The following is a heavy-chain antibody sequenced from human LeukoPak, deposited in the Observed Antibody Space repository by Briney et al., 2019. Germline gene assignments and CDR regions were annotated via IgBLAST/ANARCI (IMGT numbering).Heavy chain of an antibody. D-gene: IGHD6-19*01. CDR2: IYSGGST. V-gene: IGHV3-53*01. Sequence: PGGSLRLSCAASGFTVSSNYMSWVRQAPGKGLEWVSVIYSGGSTYYADSVKGRFTISRDNSKNTLYLQMNSLRADDTAVYYCARGPVADDYYYYYGMDVWGQGTTVTVSS. CDR3: ARGPVADDYYYYYGMDV. CDR1: GFTVSSNY. J-gene: IGHJ6*02.